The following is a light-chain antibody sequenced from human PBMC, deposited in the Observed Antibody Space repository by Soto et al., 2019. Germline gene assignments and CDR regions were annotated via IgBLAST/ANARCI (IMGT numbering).Light chain of an antibody. Sequence: DIQMTQSPSSLSASVGDRVTITCRASQGISNYLAWYQQKPGKVPKLLIYAASTLQSGVPSRFSGSGSGTAFTLTISSLQPEDVATYYCQKYNSASPFTFGPGTKVDIK. V-gene: IGKV1-27*01. CDR3: QKYNSASPFT. J-gene: IGKJ3*01. CDR2: AAS. CDR1: QGISNY.